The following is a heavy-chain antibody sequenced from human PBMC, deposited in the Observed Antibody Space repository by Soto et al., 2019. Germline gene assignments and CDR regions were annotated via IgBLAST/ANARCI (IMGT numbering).Heavy chain of an antibody. CDR3: ARDRSYCSGGSCYSAWFDP. V-gene: IGHV1-69*13. CDR1: GYTFTSYG. D-gene: IGHD2-15*01. J-gene: IGHJ5*02. Sequence: ASVKVSCKASGYTFTSYGISWVRQAPGQGLEWMGGIIPIFGTANYAQKFQGRVTITADESTSTAYMELSSLRSEDTAVYYCARDRSYCSGGSCYSAWFDPWGQGTLVTVSS. CDR2: IIPIFGTA.